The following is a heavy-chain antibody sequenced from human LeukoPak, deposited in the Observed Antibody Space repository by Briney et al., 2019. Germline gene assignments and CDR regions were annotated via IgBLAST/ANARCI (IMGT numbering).Heavy chain of an antibody. CDR1: GGSISSGDYY. J-gene: IGHJ4*02. Sequence: SETLSLTCTVSGGSISSGDYYWSWIRQPPGKGLEWIGYIYYSGSTYYNPSLKSRVTISVDTSKNQFSLKLSSVTAADTAVYYCARAYYYDSSGYFSYFDYWGQGTLVTVSS. CDR3: ARAYYYDSSGYFSYFDY. D-gene: IGHD3-22*01. V-gene: IGHV4-30-4*01. CDR2: IYYSGST.